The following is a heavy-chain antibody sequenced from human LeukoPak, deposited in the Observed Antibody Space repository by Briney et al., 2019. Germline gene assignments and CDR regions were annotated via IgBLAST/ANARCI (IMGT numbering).Heavy chain of an antibody. CDR2: IIPIFGTA. J-gene: IGHJ4*02. CDR1: GGTFSSYA. CDR3: ARDGYKSGGHDY. D-gene: IGHD5-24*01. Sequence: SVKVSCKASGGTFSSYAISWVRQAPGQGLEWMGGIIPIFGTANYAQKFQGRVTITADESTSTAYMELSSLRPEDTAVYYCARDGYKSGGHDYWGQGTLVTVSS. V-gene: IGHV1-69*01.